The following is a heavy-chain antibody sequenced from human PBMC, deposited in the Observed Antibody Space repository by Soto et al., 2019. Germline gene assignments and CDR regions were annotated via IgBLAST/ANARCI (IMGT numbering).Heavy chain of an antibody. D-gene: IGHD3-22*01. CDR1: GGSVTSSNNF. J-gene: IGHJ4*01. CDR2: IYYSRST. Sequence: SETLSLTCTVSGGSVTSSNNFWGWIRQPPGKGLECIGSIYYSRSTYYNPSLKSRLTISVDTSKNHFSLKLSSVTAADTAVYYCATFTMLVVVQTPHYFDYWGRGTLVTVS. V-gene: IGHV4-39*02. CDR3: ATFTMLVVVQTPHYFDY.